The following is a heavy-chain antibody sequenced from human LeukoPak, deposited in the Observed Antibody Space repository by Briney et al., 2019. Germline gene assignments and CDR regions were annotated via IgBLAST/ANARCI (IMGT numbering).Heavy chain of an antibody. CDR2: INPNSGGT. CDR1: GYTFTGYY. Sequence: ASVKVSCKASGYTFTGYYMHWVRQAPGQGLEWMGWINPNSGGTNYAQKFQGRVTMTRDTSISTAYMELSRLRSDDTAVYYCARSRARSDAFDIWGQGTTVTVSS. CDR3: ARSRARSDAFDI. V-gene: IGHV1-2*02. J-gene: IGHJ3*02.